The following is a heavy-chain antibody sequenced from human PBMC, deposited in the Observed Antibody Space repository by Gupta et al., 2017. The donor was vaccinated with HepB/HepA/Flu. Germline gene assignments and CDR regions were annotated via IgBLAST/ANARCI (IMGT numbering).Heavy chain of an antibody. V-gene: IGHV3-11*04. CDR1: GFTFSDHY. D-gene: IGHD2-2*02. CDR2: ISSSGTTI. J-gene: IGHJ3*02. CDR3: ASPGSSCTSTSCYSPTFDI. Sequence: QVQLVESGGGLVKPGGSLRLSCAASGFTFSDHYVSWIRQAPGKGLEWVSYISSSGTTIYYADSVKGRFTISRDNAKRSVYLQMNSLRAEDTAVYYCASPGSSCTSTSCYSPTFDIWGQGTMVTVSS.